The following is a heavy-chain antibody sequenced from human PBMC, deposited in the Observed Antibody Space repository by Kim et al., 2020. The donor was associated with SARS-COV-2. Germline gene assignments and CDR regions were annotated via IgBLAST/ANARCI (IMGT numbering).Heavy chain of an antibody. Sequence: ESVKGRFTITRDNPKITLYLQMNGRRAEDTAVYYCARDLLVGAAAYGMDVWGQGTTVTVSS. J-gene: IGHJ6*02. CDR3: ARDLLVGAAAYGMDV. V-gene: IGHV3-30*07. D-gene: IGHD1-26*01.